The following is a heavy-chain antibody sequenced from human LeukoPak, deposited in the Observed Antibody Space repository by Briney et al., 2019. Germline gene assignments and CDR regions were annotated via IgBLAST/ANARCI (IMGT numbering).Heavy chain of an antibody. CDR2: ISGSGGST. D-gene: IGHD6-19*01. J-gene: IGHJ5*02. CDR1: GFTFSSYA. V-gene: IGHV3-23*01. Sequence: GGSLRLSCAASGFTFSSYAMSWVRQAPGKGLEWVSAISGSGGSTYYADSVKGRFTISRDNSKNTLYLQMNSLKTEDTAVYYCTTFIAVAGTYNWFDPWGQGTLVTVSS. CDR3: TTFIAVAGTYNWFDP.